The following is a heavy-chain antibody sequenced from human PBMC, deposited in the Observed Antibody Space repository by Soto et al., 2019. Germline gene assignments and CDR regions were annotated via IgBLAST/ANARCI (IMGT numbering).Heavy chain of an antibody. CDR1: GGTFSSYA. D-gene: IGHD1-26*01. J-gene: IGHJ6*02. V-gene: IGHV1-69*13. CDR2: IISIFGTA. Sequence: GASVKVSCKASGGTFSSYAISWVRQAPGQRLEWMGGIISIFGTADYAQKFQGRVTITADESTSTAYMELSSLRSEDTAVYYCASHSGSSPEGRYYYGMDVWGQGTTVTVSS. CDR3: ASHSGSSPEGRYYYGMDV.